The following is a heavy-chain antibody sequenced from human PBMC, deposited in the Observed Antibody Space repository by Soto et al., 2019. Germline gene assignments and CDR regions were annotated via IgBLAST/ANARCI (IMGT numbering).Heavy chain of an antibody. CDR3: ARVWYDILTGSNWFDP. Sequence: GGSLRLSCVASGFTFSSYGMHWVRQAPGKGLEWVSVIYSGGSTYYADSVKGRFTISRDNSKNTLYLQMNSLRAEDTAVYYCARVWYDILTGSNWFDPWGQRTLVTVSS. CDR1: GFTFSSYG. D-gene: IGHD3-9*01. CDR2: IYSGGST. V-gene: IGHV3-66*01. J-gene: IGHJ5*02.